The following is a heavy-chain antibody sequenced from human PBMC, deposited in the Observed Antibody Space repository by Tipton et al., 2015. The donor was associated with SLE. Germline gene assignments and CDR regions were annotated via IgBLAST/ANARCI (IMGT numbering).Heavy chain of an antibody. Sequence: QLVQSGPEVKKPGASVKVSCKASGYTFTSYDINWVRQATGQGLAWMGWINPDNGNTNFAQNLQGRVIMTADTSTSTAYMELRSLRSDDTAVYYCAREGIAAAGTLDAFDIWGQGTVVTVSS. CDR1: GYTFTSYD. CDR3: AREGIAAAGTLDAFDI. J-gene: IGHJ3*02. CDR2: INPDNGNT. V-gene: IGHV1-18*01. D-gene: IGHD6-13*01.